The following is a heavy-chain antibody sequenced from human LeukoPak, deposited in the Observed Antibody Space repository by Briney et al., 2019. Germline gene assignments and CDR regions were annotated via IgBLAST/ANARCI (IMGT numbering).Heavy chain of an antibody. D-gene: IGHD4-11*01. CDR1: GFTFSSYA. CDR3: AKITQDYTGHLGRRVWFDP. Sequence: GGSLRLSCAASGFTFSSYAMSWVRQAPGKGLEWVSAISGSGGSTYYADSVKGRFTISRDNSKNTLYLQMNSLRAEDTAVYYCAKITQDYTGHLGRRVWFDPWGQGTLVTVSS. V-gene: IGHV3-23*01. CDR2: ISGSGGST. J-gene: IGHJ5*02.